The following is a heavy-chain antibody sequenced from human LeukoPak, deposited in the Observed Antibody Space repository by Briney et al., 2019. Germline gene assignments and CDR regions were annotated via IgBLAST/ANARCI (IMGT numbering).Heavy chain of an antibody. J-gene: IGHJ4*02. CDR1: GNSISSGDNY. CDR2: IYTSGST. CDR3: ARGGSSVDFDY. D-gene: IGHD6-6*01. Sequence: SQTLSLTCTVSGNSISSGDNYWSWIRQPAGKGLEWIGRIYTSGSTNYNPSLKSRVTISVDKSKNQFSLKLSSVTAADTAVYYCARGGSSVDFDYWGQGTLVTVSS. V-gene: IGHV4-61*02.